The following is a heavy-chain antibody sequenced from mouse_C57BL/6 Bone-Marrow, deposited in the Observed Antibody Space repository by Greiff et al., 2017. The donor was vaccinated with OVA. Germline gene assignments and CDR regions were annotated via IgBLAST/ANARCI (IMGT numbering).Heavy chain of an antibody. CDR1: GFTFSSYA. Sequence: EVQGVESGGGLVKPGGSLKLSCAASGFTFSSYAMSWVRQTPEKRLEWVATISDGGSYTYYPDNVKGRFTISRDNAKNNLYLQMSHLKSEDTAMYYCARDPPSGFAYWGQGTLVTVSA. J-gene: IGHJ3*01. CDR2: ISDGGSYT. CDR3: ARDPPSGFAY. V-gene: IGHV5-4*01. D-gene: IGHD1-3*01.